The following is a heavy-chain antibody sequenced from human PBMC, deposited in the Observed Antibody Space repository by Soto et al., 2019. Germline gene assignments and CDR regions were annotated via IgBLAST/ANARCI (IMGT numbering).Heavy chain of an antibody. CDR2: FDPEDGET. D-gene: IGHD6-13*01. V-gene: IGHV1-24*01. Sequence: ASVKVSCKVSGYTLTELSMHWVRQAPGKGLEWMGGFDPEDGETIYAQKFQGRVTMTEDTSTDTAYMELSSLRSEDTAVYYWATVSAVIDAFDIWGQGTMVTVSS. J-gene: IGHJ3*02. CDR3: ATVSAVIDAFDI. CDR1: GYTLTELS.